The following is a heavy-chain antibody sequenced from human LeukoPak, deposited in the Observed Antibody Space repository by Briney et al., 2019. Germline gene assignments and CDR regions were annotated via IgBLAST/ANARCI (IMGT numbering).Heavy chain of an antibody. CDR1: GVSISRYY. V-gene: IGHV4-4*09. CDR2: IYTTGST. D-gene: IGHD7-27*01. CDR3: ARRKLGINAWYFDL. Sequence: SESLSLTCTVSGVSISRYYWNWIRQPPGKGLEWIGYIYTTGSTNYNPSLKSRVTMSVDTSKNQFSLKLSSVAAADTAVYYCARRKLGINAWYFDLWGRGTLVTVSS. J-gene: IGHJ2*01.